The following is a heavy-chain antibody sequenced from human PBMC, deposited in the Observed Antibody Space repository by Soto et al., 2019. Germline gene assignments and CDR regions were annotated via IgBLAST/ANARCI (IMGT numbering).Heavy chain of an antibody. CDR1: GGIFSTYA. D-gene: IGHD3-10*01. Sequence: QVQLVQSGAEVKKPGPSVKASCKASGGIFSTYAISWLRQAPGQGLEGTGGIIPLFGTPNYAHRFQGRVTITADDSTRTAYIVLSKLRSEYTAVYYCARDRDDYGSGNYYNRFDFWGQGTLVTVSS. CDR2: IIPLFGTP. J-gene: IGHJ4*02. V-gene: IGHV1-69*01. CDR3: ARDRDDYGSGNYYNRFDF.